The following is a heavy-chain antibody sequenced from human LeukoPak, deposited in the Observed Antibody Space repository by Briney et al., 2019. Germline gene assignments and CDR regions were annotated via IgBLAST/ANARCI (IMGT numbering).Heavy chain of an antibody. Sequence: GGSLRLSCAASGFTFDRFTIHWVRHTPGKGLEWVSLINRRGHTFYADSGKGRFTISRDNSRNDVVLQMNSLRPEHTALYHCAKEVDCPSDCLFFHSWGQGTLVPVSS. V-gene: IGHV3-43*01. CDR3: AKEVDCPSDCLFFHS. CDR2: INRRGHT. CDR1: GFTFDRFT. J-gene: IGHJ4*02. D-gene: IGHD2-21*02.